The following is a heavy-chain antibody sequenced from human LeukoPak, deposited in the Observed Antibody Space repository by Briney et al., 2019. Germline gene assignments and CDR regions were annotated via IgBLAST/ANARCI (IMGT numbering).Heavy chain of an antibody. V-gene: IGHV3-23*01. CDR1: GFTFSSYA. J-gene: IGHJ4*02. D-gene: IGHD2-15*01. CDR2: ISNSGGST. CDR3: AKRSCSGGSCNFDY. Sequence: GGSLRLSCAASGFTFSSYAMSWVRQAPGKGLEWVSAISNSGGSTNYADSVKGRFTISRDNSKNTLYLQMNSLRAEDTAVYYCAKRSCSGGSCNFDYWGQGTLVTVSS.